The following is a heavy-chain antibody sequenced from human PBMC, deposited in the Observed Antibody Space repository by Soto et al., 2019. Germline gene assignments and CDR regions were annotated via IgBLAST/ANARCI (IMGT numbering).Heavy chain of an antibody. V-gene: IGHV3-21*01. D-gene: IGHD6-19*01. CDR2: ISSSSSYI. CDR3: ARDLPLSSGWPKTTYYYYGMDV. J-gene: IGHJ6*02. CDR1: GFTFSSYS. Sequence: GGSLRLSCAASGFTFSSYSMNWVRQAPGKGLEWVSSISSSSSYIYYADSVKGRFTISRDNAKNSLYLQMNSLRAEDTAVYYCARDLPLSSGWPKTTYYYYGMDVWGQGTTVTVSS.